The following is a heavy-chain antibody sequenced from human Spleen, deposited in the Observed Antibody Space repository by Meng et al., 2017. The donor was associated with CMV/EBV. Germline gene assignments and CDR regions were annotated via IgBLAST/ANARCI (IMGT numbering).Heavy chain of an antibody. CDR3: AKEGRGYIDGKIVATFDP. J-gene: IGHJ5*02. CDR1: YTFSGDY. CDR2: INPKSGGT. Sequence: YTFSGDYIHWVRQAPGQGLEWMGSINPKSGGTTYVQNFQGRVTMTRDTSISTAYMDLSRLRFDDTAVYYCAKEGRGYIDGKIVATFDPWGQGTLVTVSS. V-gene: IGHV1-2*02. D-gene: IGHD2/OR15-2a*01.